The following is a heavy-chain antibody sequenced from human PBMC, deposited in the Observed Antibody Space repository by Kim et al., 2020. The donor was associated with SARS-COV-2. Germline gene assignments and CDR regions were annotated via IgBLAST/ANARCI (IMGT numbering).Heavy chain of an antibody. J-gene: IGHJ6*02. CDR2: ISGDGDIT. CDR3: AKGRGCSSTTCYGFYYYSIDV. Sequence: GGSLRLSCAASGFSFDDYAMHWVRQAPGKGLEWVSLISGDGDITYYVDSVKGRFTIFRDNSRKSLYLLMNSLRNEDTALYYCAKGRGCSSTTCYGFYYYSIDVWGQGTAVTVSS. V-gene: IGHV3-43*02. CDR1: GFSFDDYA. D-gene: IGHD2-2*01.